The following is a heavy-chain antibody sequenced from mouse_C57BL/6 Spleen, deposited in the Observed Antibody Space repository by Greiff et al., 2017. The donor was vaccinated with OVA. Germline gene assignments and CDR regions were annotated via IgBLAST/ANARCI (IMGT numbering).Heavy chain of an antibody. V-gene: IGHV1-64*01. Sequence: QVQLKQPGAELVKPGASVKLSCKASGYTFTSYWMHWVKQRPGQGLEWIGMIHPNSGSTNYNEKFKSKATLTVDKSSSTAYMQLSSLTSEDSAVYYCASVYDYDGGRVDYWGQGTTLTVSS. CDR2: IHPNSGST. CDR3: ASVYDYDGGRVDY. D-gene: IGHD2-4*01. J-gene: IGHJ2*01. CDR1: GYTFTSYW.